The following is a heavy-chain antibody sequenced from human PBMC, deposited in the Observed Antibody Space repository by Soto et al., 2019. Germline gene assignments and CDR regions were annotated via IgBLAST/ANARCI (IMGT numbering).Heavy chain of an antibody. CDR1: GYSFTDYH. V-gene: IGHV1-2*04. Sequence: SVKVSCKASGYSFTDYHIHWVRQAPGQGLEWLGRINPKSGGTSTAQKFQGWVTMTTDTSISTTSMELTRLTSDDRAIYYCASGYSTSCSNGVCFCFHYHDLYVWR. J-gene: IGHJ6*01. CDR3: ASGYSTSCSNGVCFCFHYHDLYV. CDR2: INPKSGGT. D-gene: IGHD2-8*01.